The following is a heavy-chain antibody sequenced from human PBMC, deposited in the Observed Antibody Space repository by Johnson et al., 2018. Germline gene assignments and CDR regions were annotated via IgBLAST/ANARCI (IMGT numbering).Heavy chain of an antibody. CDR2: ISYDGTKK. CDR3: ARDFYDSSGYPRYLQH. J-gene: IGHJ1*01. CDR1: GFTFGTYG. D-gene: IGHD3-22*01. Sequence: QVQLVESGGGVVQPGRSLGLSCAASGFTFGTYGMYWVRQAPGKGLEWVAVISYDGTKKYYTDSVKGRFSISRDNSMDTLYLQMNSLIPEDTAVYFCARDFYDSSGYPRYLQHWGQGTLVTVSS. V-gene: IGHV3-30*03.